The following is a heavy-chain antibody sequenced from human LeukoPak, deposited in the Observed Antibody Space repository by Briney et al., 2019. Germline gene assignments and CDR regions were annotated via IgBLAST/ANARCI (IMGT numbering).Heavy chain of an antibody. CDR1: GGSISSYY. CDR2: IYTSGST. CDR3: ARDLSSTTMVRGVKGIYYYYYMDV. J-gene: IGHJ6*03. D-gene: IGHD3-10*01. V-gene: IGHV4-4*07. Sequence: PSETLSLTCTVSGGSISSYYWSWIRQPAGKGLEWIGRIYTSGSTNCNPSLKSRVTMSVDTSKNQFSLKLSSVTAADTAVYYCARDLSSTTMVRGVKGIYYYYYMDVWGKGTTVTVSS.